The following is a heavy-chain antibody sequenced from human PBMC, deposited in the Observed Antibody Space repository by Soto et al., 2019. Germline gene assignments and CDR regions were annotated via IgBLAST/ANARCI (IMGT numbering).Heavy chain of an antibody. CDR1: GYNFAVYW. D-gene: IGHD3-3*01. Sequence: GESLKISCKGSGYNFAVYWIAWVRQMPGKGLELMGIIYPRDSDTRYRPSFQGQVTISADKSISSAYLQWSSLRASDTAMYYCARGGVSTRTFDYWGQGTPVTVSS. CDR2: IYPRDSDT. CDR3: ARGGVSTRTFDY. J-gene: IGHJ4*02. V-gene: IGHV5-51*01.